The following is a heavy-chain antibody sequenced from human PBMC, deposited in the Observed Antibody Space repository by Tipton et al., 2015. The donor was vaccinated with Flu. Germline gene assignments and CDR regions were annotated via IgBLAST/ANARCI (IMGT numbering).Heavy chain of an antibody. D-gene: IGHD3-16*01. V-gene: IGHV4-59*01. Sequence: TLSLTCAVSGDSISSDFYWAWFRQPPGKGLEWIGYIHNSGSTNYNSSLKTRVTMSVGTSKKQFSLNLTSVTAADTAVYYCARVPKSSVWVDYWGLGTLVTVSS. CDR1: GDSISSDFY. CDR2: IHNSGST. J-gene: IGHJ4*02. CDR3: ARVPKSSVWVDY.